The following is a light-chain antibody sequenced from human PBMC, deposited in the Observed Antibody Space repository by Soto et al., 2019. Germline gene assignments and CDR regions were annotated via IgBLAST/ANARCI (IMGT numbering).Light chain of an antibody. CDR1: SSNIGSNY. CDR2: SNN. CDR3: CSYTSSDSVV. Sequence: QSVLTQPPSASGTPGQRVTISCSGSSSNIGSNYVYWYQQLPGTAPKLLIYSNNQRPSGVPDRFSGSKSGTSASLAISGLRSEDEADYYCCSYTSSDSVVFGGGTKLTVL. V-gene: IGLV1-47*02. J-gene: IGLJ2*01.